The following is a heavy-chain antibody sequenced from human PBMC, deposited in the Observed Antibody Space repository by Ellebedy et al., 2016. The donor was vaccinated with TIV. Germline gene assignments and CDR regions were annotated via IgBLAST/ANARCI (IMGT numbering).Heavy chain of an antibody. CDR3: TRESFRYFDWDL. CDR2: INTDGSST. CDR1: GFTLSGYW. J-gene: IGHJ4*02. D-gene: IGHD3-9*01. V-gene: IGHV3-74*01. Sequence: GESLKISCAASGFTLSGYWMHWVRQVPGKGLMWVSRINTDGSSTSYADSAEGRFTITRDNAKKTLYLEMSSLRPEDTAVYYCTRESFRYFDWDLWGQGTLVTVSS.